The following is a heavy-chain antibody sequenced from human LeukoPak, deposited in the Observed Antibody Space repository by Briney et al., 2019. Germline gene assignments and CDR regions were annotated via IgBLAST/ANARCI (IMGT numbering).Heavy chain of an antibody. CDR3: AKDRRGFSYGYWGFDY. V-gene: IGHV3-33*06. D-gene: IGHD5-18*01. Sequence: GGSLRLSCAAAGFSFSSYGMHWVRQAPDKGLEWVATIWCDGSQTYSADSVKGRFTITRDNSKNTVYLHMSSLRAEDTAVYYCAKDRRGFSYGYWGFDYWGQGALVTVSS. CDR1: GFSFSSYG. J-gene: IGHJ4*02. CDR2: IWCDGSQT.